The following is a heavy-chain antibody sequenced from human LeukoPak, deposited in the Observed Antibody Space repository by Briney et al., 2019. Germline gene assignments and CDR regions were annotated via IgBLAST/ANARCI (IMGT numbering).Heavy chain of an antibody. CDR3: ARGGEYGDYYYDY. CDR2: ISYTGGEI. J-gene: IGHJ4*02. Sequence: SETLSLTCTVSGGSINSYYWSWIRQPPGKGLEWIGYISYTGGEINYNPSLKSRVTISVDTSKNQFSLKLSSVTAADTAVYYCARGGEYGDYYYDYWGQGTLVTVSS. CDR1: GGSINSYY. V-gene: IGHV4-59*01. D-gene: IGHD4-17*01.